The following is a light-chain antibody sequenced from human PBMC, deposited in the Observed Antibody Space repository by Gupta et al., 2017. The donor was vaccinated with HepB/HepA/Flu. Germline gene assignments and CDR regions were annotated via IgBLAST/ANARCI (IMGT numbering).Light chain of an antibody. V-gene: IGLV2-14*01. CDR2: DVS. CDR1: SSDVGGYNY. J-gene: IGLJ2*01. Sequence: QSALTQPASVSGSPGQSITISCTGTSSDVGGYNYVSWYQQHPGKAPKLMIYDVSNRPSGVSTRFSGSKSGNTASLTISGLQAEDEADYYGSSYTSSSTPVFGGGTKLTVL. CDR3: SSYTSSSTPV.